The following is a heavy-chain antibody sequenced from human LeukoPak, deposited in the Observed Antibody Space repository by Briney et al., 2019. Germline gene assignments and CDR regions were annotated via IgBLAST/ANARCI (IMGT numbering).Heavy chain of an antibody. J-gene: IGHJ3*02. Sequence: SETLSLTCTVSGGSISSYYWSWIRQPPGKGLEWIGYIYYSGSTNYNPSLKSRVTISVDTSKNQFSLKLSSVTAADTAVYYCARDAGYSSGWYGLAFDIWGQGTMVTVSS. CDR3: ARDAGYSSGWYGLAFDI. CDR2: IYYSGST. CDR1: GGSISSYY. V-gene: IGHV4-59*01. D-gene: IGHD6-19*01.